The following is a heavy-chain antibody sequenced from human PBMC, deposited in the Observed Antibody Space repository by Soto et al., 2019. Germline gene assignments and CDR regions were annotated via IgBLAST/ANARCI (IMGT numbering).Heavy chain of an antibody. D-gene: IGHD3-3*01. Sequence: SETLSLTCTVSGGSISSSSYYWGWIRQPPGKGLEWIGSIYYSGGTYYNPSLKSRVPISVDTSKNQFSLKLSSVTAADTAVYYCARHRVTIFGVVIIRANWFDPWGQGTRVTVSS. CDR2: IYYSGGT. V-gene: IGHV4-39*01. J-gene: IGHJ5*02. CDR1: GGSISSSSYY. CDR3: ARHRVTIFGVVIIRANWFDP.